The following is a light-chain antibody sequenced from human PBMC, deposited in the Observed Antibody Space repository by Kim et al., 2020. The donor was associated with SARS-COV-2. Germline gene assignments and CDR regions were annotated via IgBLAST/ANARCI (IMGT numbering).Light chain of an antibody. Sequence: EIVLTQSPGTLSLSPGERATLSCRASQTVDSDYLGWYQKKPGQAPRLLIYGASSRATGIPERFSGSGSGTDFTLTINRLEPEDFAVYYCQQYGSSWTFGRGTKLEI. V-gene: IGKV3-20*01. CDR2: GAS. J-gene: IGKJ1*01. CDR3: QQYGSSWT. CDR1: QTVDSDY.